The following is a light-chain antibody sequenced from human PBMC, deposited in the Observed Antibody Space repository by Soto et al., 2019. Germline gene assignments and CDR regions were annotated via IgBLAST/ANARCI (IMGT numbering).Light chain of an antibody. CDR3: QQYSKEST. J-gene: IGKJ2*01. CDR2: KAS. Sequence: DVEMTQSPSTRPTSIGDRVTINGRGSQNVSNWLAWYQQKPGKAPKLLIYKASRLESGVPSRFSAGGSGTDFTLTINSLQSDDFATYFCQQYSKESTFGQGTKLEIK. V-gene: IGKV1-5*03. CDR1: QNVSNW.